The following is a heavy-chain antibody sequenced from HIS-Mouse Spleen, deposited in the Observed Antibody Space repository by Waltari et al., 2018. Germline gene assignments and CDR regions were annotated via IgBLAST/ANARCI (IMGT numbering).Heavy chain of an antibody. Sequence: QVQLVQSGAEVKKPGASVKVSCKASGYTFTRYEINWVRQATGQGVEWMGWMNPNSGNTGYAQKFQGRVTMTRNTSISTAYMELSSLRSEDTAVYYCARGHDYSNYFDYWGQGTLVTVSS. CDR2: MNPNSGNT. J-gene: IGHJ4*02. D-gene: IGHD4-4*01. CDR3: ARGHDYSNYFDY. V-gene: IGHV1-8*01. CDR1: GYTFTRYE.